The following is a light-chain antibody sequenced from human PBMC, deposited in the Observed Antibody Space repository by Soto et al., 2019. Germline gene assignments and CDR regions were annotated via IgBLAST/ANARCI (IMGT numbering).Light chain of an antibody. V-gene: IGKV1-39*01. CDR3: QQSYSAPRT. J-gene: IGKJ1*01. CDR2: AAS. Sequence: DIQMTQSPSSLSASVGDRVTITCRASQSINSYLNWYQQKPGKAPKLLIYAASSFQSGVPSRFSGSGSGTDFTLTISSLQPEDFATYYCQQSYSAPRTFGQWTKVEIK. CDR1: QSINSY.